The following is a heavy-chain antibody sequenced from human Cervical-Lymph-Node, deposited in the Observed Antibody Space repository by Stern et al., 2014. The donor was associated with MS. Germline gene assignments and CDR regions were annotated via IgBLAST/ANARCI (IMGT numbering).Heavy chain of an antibody. J-gene: IGHJ4*02. D-gene: IGHD6-19*01. Sequence: EVQLEESGGGLVQPGRSLRLSCAASGFTFDDFAMYWVRQAPGKGLEWVSGISWDNKNIAYADSVKGRFTVSRDNARNSLYLQMNSLRAEDTAFYYCAKDVSFSGWLGPSDYWGQGTLVTVSS. V-gene: IGHV3-9*01. CDR2: ISWDNKNI. CDR1: GFTFDDFA. CDR3: AKDVSFSGWLGPSDY.